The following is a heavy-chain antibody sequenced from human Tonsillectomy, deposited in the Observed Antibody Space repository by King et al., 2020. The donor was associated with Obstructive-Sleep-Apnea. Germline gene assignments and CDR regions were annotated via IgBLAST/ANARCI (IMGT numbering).Heavy chain of an antibody. CDR1: GGSISSGDYY. CDR2: IYYSGST. V-gene: IGHV4-30-4*01. J-gene: IGHJ4*02. CDR3: ARKGKWLQSLPFDY. Sequence: VQLQESGPGLVKPSQTLSLICTVSGGSISSGDYYWNWIRQPPGKGLEWIGYIYYSGSTYYNPSLKSRVTISLDTSKNQFSLKVNSMTDADTAVYYCARKGKWLQSLPFDYWGQGTLVTVSA. D-gene: IGHD5-24*01.